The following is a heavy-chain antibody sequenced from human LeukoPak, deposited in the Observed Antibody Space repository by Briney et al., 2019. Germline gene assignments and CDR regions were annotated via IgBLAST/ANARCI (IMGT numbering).Heavy chain of an antibody. CDR2: IQFDGSNK. Sequence: GGSLRLSCAASGFTFSSYGMHWVRQAPGKGLEWVAFIQFDGSNKYYADSVKGRFTISRDNSKNTLYLQMSSLRAEDTAVYYCASGKGQWNDYYMDVWGKGTTVTVSS. V-gene: IGHV3-30*02. CDR1: GFTFSSYG. J-gene: IGHJ6*03. D-gene: IGHD1-1*01. CDR3: ASGKGQWNDYYMDV.